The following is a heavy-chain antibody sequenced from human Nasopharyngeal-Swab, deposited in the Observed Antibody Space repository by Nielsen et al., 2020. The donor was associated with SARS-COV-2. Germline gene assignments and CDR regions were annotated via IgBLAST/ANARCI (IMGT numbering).Heavy chain of an antibody. J-gene: IGHJ4*02. CDR2: ISWNSGSI. Sequence: SLKISCAASGFTFDDYAMHWVRQAPGKGLEWVSGISWNSGSIDYADSVKGRFTISRDNAKNSLYLQMNSLRAEDTALYYCAKVGDGYSNSVYWDQGTLATVSS. CDR3: AKVGDGYSNSVY. D-gene: IGHD5-24*01. CDR1: GFTFDDYA. V-gene: IGHV3-9*01.